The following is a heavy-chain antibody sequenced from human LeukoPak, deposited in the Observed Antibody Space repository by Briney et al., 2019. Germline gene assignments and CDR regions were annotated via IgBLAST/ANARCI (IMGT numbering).Heavy chain of an antibody. CDR2: ISSSGSTI. Sequence: GGSLRLSCAASGFTFSSYEMNWVRQAPGKGLEWVSYISSSGSTIYYADSVKGRFTISRDNAKNSLYLQMNSLRAEDTAVYYCARDGFSVAGIAMGDYYYYYYMDVWGKGTTVTISS. CDR1: GFTFSSYE. J-gene: IGHJ6*03. CDR3: ARDGFSVAGIAMGDYYYYYYMDV. V-gene: IGHV3-48*03. D-gene: IGHD6-13*01.